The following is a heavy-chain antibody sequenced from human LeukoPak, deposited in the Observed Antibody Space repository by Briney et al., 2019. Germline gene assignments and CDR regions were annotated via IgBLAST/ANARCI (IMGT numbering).Heavy chain of an antibody. CDR1: GFTFSSYG. Sequence: QPGRSLRLSCAASGFTFSSYGMHWVRQAPGKGLEWVAVISYDGSNKYYADSVKGRFTISRDNSKNTLYLQMNSLRAEDTAVYYCAKDRNSGYSYGHPFDYWGQGTLVTVSS. D-gene: IGHD5-18*01. CDR2: ISYDGSNK. J-gene: IGHJ4*02. CDR3: AKDRNSGYSYGHPFDY. V-gene: IGHV3-30*18.